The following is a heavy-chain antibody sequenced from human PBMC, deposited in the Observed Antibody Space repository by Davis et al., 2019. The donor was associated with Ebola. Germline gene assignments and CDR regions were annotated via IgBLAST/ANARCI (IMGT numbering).Heavy chain of an antibody. D-gene: IGHD5-18*01. CDR3: ARGWLRGGMDV. CDR2: TYYTSQWYN. J-gene: IGHJ6*02. Sequence: PSETLSLTCDISGDSVSSSSNGAWNWLRQSPSRGLEWLGRTYYTSQWYNHYAEPVRNRVTVNPDTSKNQFSLHLNSVTPEDTAVYYCARGWLRGGMDVWGEGTTVTV. CDR1: GDSVSSSSNGA. V-gene: IGHV6-1*01.